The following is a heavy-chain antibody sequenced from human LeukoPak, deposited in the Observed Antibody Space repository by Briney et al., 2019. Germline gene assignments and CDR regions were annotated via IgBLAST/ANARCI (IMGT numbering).Heavy chain of an antibody. J-gene: IGHJ5*02. CDR1: GGSISSYY. D-gene: IGHD6-13*01. CDR3: ARGDSSKEGNWFDP. CDR2: IYTSGST. V-gene: IGHV4-4*07. Sequence: SETLSLTCTVSGGSISSYYWSWIRQPAGKGLEWIGRIYTSGSTNYNPSLKSRVTMSVDTSKNQFSLKLSSVTAADTAVYYCARGDSSKEGNWFDPWGQGNLVTVSS.